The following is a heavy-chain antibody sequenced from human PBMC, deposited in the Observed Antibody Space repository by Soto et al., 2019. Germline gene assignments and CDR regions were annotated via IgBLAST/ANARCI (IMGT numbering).Heavy chain of an antibody. V-gene: IGHV4-30-4*01. D-gene: IGHD3-22*01. Sequence: PSETLSLTCTVSGGSISSGDYYWSWIRQPPGKGLEWIGCIYYSGSTYYNPSLKSRVTISVDTSKNQFSLKLSSVTAADTAVYYCARGAYYDGSGFDYWGQGTLVTVSS. J-gene: IGHJ4*02. CDR2: IYYSGST. CDR1: GGSISSGDYY. CDR3: ARGAYYDGSGFDY.